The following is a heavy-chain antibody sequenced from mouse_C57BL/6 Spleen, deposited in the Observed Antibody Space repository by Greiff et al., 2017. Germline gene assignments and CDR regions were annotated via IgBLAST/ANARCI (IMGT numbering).Heavy chain of an antibody. CDR3: AGLYYDYVWYFDV. D-gene: IGHD2-4*01. CDR2: IRNTANGYTK. Sequence: EVKLEESGGGLVQPGGSLSLSCAASGFTFTDYYMRWVRQPPGKALEWLGFIRNTANGYTKEYSASVKGRFTISRDNSQSTLYLQMNALSADDSATDYDAGLYYDYVWYFDVRGTGTTVTAYS. V-gene: IGHV7-3*01. CDR1: GFTFTDYY. J-gene: IGHJ1*03.